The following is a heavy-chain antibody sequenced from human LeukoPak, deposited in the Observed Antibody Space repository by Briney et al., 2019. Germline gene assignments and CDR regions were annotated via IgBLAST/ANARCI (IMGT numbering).Heavy chain of an antibody. J-gene: IGHJ3*02. CDR3: ARARVGVVIAPMGAFDI. CDR1: GGTFSSYA. D-gene: IGHD2-21*01. CDR2: IIPIFGTA. V-gene: IGHV1-69*13. Sequence: SVKVSCKASGGTFSSYAISWVRQAPGQGLEWMGGIIPIFGTANYAQKFQGRVTITADESTSTAYMELSSLRSEDTAVYYCARARVGVVIAPMGAFDIWGQGTMVTVSS.